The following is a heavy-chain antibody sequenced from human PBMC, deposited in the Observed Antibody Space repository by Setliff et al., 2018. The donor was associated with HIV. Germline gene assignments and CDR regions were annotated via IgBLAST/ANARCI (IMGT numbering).Heavy chain of an antibody. CDR2: IKQDGSEK. CDR1: GFTFSDVW. CDR3: ARDKGPNLLDY. J-gene: IGHJ4*02. Sequence: GGSLRLSCAASGFTFSDVWMHWVRQAPGKGLEWVANIKQDGSEKYYVDSVKGRFTISRDNAKNSLYVQMNSLRAEDTAVYYCARDKGPNLLDYWGQGTLVTVSS. D-gene: IGHD2-8*01. V-gene: IGHV3-7*01.